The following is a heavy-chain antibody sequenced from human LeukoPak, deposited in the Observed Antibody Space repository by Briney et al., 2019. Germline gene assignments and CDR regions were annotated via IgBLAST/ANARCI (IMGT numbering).Heavy chain of an antibody. D-gene: IGHD3-9*01. V-gene: IGHV1-2*02. CDR2: INPNTGGT. J-gene: IGHJ4*02. CDR3: ARDRPEYDILTFDY. CDR1: GCTFTSNY. Sequence: GASVKVSCKAFGCTFTSNYMHWVRQAPGQGLEWMGWINPNTGGTEYAQKFQGRVTMTRDTSISTAYMELSRLKSDDTAVYYCARDRPEYDILTFDYWGQGTLVTVSS.